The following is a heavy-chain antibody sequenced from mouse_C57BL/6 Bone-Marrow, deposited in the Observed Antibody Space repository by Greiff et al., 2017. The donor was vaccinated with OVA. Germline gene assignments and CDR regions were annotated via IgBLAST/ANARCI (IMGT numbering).Heavy chain of an antibody. CDR1: GYTFTSYG. J-gene: IGHJ2*01. D-gene: IGHD3-1*01. CDR2: IYPRSGNT. Sequence: VQLQQSGAELARPGASVKLSCKASGYTFTSYGISWVKQRTGQGLEWIGEIYPRSGNTYYNEKFKGKATLTADNSSSTAYMELRSLTSEDSAVDFYASSGFRDYFDYWGQGTTLTVSS. CDR3: ASSGFRDYFDY. V-gene: IGHV1-81*01.